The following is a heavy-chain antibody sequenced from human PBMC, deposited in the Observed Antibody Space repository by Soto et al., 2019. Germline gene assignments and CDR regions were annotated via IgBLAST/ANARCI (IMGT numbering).Heavy chain of an antibody. CDR2: IIPIFGTA. J-gene: IGHJ4*02. CDR1: GGTFSSYA. D-gene: IGHD3-9*01. Sequence: QVQLVQSGAEVKKPGSSVKVSCKASGGTFSSYAISWVRQAPGQGLEWMGGIIPIFGTANYAQKFQGRVTITVDESTSTAYMELSSLRSEDTAVYYCARAMSPLLRYFDWSPLNYFDYWGQGTLVTVSS. V-gene: IGHV1-69*12. CDR3: ARAMSPLLRYFDWSPLNYFDY.